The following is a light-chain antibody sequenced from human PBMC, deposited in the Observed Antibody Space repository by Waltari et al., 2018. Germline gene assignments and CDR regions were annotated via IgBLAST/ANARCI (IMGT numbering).Light chain of an antibody. V-gene: IGLV3-19*01. CDR3: NSRDSSGNHFWV. CDR2: GKN. Sequence: SSELTKDPAVSVALGQTVRITRQGDSLRSYYASWYQQKPGQAPVLVIYGKNNRPSGIPDRFSGSSSGNTASLTITGAQAEDEADYYCNSRDSSGNHFWVFGGGTKLTVL. J-gene: IGLJ3*02. CDR1: SLRSYY.